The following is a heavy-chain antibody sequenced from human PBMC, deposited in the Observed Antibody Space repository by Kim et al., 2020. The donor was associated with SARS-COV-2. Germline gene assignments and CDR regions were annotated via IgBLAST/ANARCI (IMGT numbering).Heavy chain of an antibody. D-gene: IGHD2-21*02. V-gene: IGHV4-39*01. J-gene: IGHJ6*02. CDR3: ARHVGRGVVVTAISGYYYYYGMDV. Sequence: SETLSLTCTVSGGSISSSSYYWGWIRQPPGKGLEWIGSIYYSGSTYYNPSLKSRVTISVDTSKNQFSLKLSSVTAADTAVYYCARHVGRGVVVTAISGYYYYYGMDVWGQGTTVTVSS. CDR2: IYYSGST. CDR1: GGSISSSSYY.